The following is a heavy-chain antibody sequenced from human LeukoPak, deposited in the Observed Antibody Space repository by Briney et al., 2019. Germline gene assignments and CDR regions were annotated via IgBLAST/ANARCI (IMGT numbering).Heavy chain of an antibody. CDR1: GGSISSYY. CDR3: ATSSYDFWSGYGRFDP. CDR2: IYYSGST. J-gene: IGHJ5*02. D-gene: IGHD3-3*01. V-gene: IGHV4-59*06. Sequence: SETLSLTCTVSGGSISSYYWSWIRQHPGKGLEWIGYIYYSGSTNYNPSLKSRVTISVDTSKNQFSLKLSSVTAADTAVYYCATSSYDFWSGYGRFDPWGQGTLVTVSS.